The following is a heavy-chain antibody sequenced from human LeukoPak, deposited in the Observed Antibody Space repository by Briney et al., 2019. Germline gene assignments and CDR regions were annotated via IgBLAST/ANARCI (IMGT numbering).Heavy chain of an antibody. D-gene: IGHD3-10*01. CDR3: AKDLHYGSADY. CDR1: GFTFSTYN. Sequence: GGSLRLSCAASGFTFSTYNMNWVRQDPGKGLVWVSFINPDGSTTNYADSVKGRFTISRDNAKNALYLQMNSLRAEDTAVYYCAKDLHYGSADYWGQGTLVTVSS. V-gene: IGHV3-74*01. J-gene: IGHJ4*02. CDR2: INPDGSTT.